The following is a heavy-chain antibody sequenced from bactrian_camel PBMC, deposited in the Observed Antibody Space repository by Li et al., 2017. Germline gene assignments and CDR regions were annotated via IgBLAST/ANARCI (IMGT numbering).Heavy chain of an antibody. CDR2: ISRDGST. D-gene: IGHD4*01. Sequence: HVQLVESGGGSVQLGGSLQLSCAAVGLGFSWRCGMGWYRQAPGNECELVSKISRDGSTYYSDSVKGRFTISKDNTKNVLNLQMRNLKPEDSAMYYCAAGHCTGGSCICSRELYDYVDWGLQGTQVTVS. CDR1: GLGFSWRCG. V-gene: IGHV3S55*01. J-gene: IGHJ4*01.